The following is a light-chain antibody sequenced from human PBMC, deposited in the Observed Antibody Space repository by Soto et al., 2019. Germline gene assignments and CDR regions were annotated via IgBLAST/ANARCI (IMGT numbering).Light chain of an antibody. V-gene: IGLV2-14*01. Sequence: QSALTQPASVSGSPGQSITISCTGSRSDIGYYNYVSWYQQHPGKAPKLMIYEVSNRPSGVSDRFSGSKSGNTASLTISGLQAEDEADYYCSSYTSTSTFGVGGGTKLTVL. J-gene: IGLJ2*01. CDR3: SSYTSTSTFG. CDR2: EVS. CDR1: RSDIGYYNY.